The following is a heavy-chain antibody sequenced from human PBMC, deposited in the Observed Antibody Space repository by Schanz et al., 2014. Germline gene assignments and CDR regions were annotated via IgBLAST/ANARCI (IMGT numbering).Heavy chain of an antibody. CDR3: TRYEGRDGYNLAFDV. CDR1: GFTVSSNY. Sequence: EVQLVESGGGLIQPGGSLRLSCAVSGFTVSSNYMSWVRQAPGKGLEWVSTVYMSAASTRYADSVKGRFIISRDSSKNTLFHQMNSLRPEDTALYFWTRYEGRDGYNLAFDVWGQGTLVTVSS. V-gene: IGHV3-53*01. J-gene: IGHJ3*01. D-gene: IGHD5-12*01. CDR2: VYMSAAST.